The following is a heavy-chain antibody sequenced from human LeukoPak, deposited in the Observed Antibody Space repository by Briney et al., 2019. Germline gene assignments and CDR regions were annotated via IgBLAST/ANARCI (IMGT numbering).Heavy chain of an antibody. V-gene: IGHV3-11*04. D-gene: IGHD3-3*01. CDR1: GFSFSDCY. Sequence: KPGGSLRLSCAASGFSFSDCYMTWIRQAPGKGLEWVSTINTGGSGIYYADSVNGRFTISRDNARNLVFLHMDSLRVEDTGLYYCARSYDFWNNYPRYYFDLWGQGTLVTVSS. CDR3: ARSYDFWNNYPRYYFDL. CDR2: INTGGSGI. J-gene: IGHJ4*02.